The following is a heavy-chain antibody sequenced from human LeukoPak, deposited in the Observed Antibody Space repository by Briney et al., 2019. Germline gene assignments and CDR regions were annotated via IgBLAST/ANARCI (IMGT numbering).Heavy chain of an antibody. V-gene: IGHV3-23*01. CDR2: ISGSGGNT. CDR1: GFTFSSYA. Sequence: TGGSLRLSCAASGFTFSSYAMTWVRQAPGKGLQWISAISGSGGNTYYADSVKGRFTISRDNSKSTLYLQMNSLKAEDTAVYYCAKGYTSSSNQVSKVDYWGQGTLVTVSS. D-gene: IGHD6-13*01. J-gene: IGHJ4*02. CDR3: AKGYTSSSNQVSKVDY.